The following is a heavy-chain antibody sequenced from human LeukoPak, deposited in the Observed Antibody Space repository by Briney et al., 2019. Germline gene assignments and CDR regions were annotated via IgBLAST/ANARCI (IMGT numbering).Heavy chain of an antibody. V-gene: IGHV3-20*04. D-gene: IGHD4-17*01. CDR3: ARGTVTTWITGYYYYYYYMYV. CDR2: INWNGGST. Sequence: GGSLRLSCAASGFTFDDYGMSWVRQAPGKGLEWVSGINWNGGSTGYADSVKGRFTISRDNAKNSLYLQMNSLRAEDTALYYCARGTVTTWITGYYYYYYYMYVWGKGTTVTISS. J-gene: IGHJ6*03. CDR1: GFTFDDYG.